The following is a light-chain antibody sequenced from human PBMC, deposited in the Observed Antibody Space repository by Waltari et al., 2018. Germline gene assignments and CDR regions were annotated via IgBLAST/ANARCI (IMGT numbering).Light chain of an antibody. J-gene: IGLJ3*02. CDR3: CSYAGSSTPKV. CDR2: EGS. CDR1: SSDVGSYNL. V-gene: IGLV2-23*01. Sequence: QSALTQPASVSGSPGQSITISCTGTSSDVGSYNLVSRYQQHPGKAPKLMIYEGSKRPSGVSNRFSGSKSGNTASLTISGLQAEDEADYYCCSYAGSSTPKVFGGGTKLTVL.